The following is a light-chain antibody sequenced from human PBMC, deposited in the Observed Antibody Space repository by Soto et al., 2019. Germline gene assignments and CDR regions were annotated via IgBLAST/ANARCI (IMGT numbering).Light chain of an antibody. V-gene: IGKV3-15*01. CDR1: QSVSSK. CDR3: QQRSNWPPLT. Sequence: EIVMTQSPATLSVSPGERATLSCRASQSVSSKLAWFQQKPGQAPSLLIYGVSTRATGVPVRFSGSGSGTEFTLTISSLEPEDSAVYYCQQRSNWPPLTFGGGTKVDIK. J-gene: IGKJ4*01. CDR2: GVS.